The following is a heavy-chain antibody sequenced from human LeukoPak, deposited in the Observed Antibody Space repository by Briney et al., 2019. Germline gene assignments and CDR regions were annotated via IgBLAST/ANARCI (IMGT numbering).Heavy chain of an antibody. CDR3: AKDSHGSFDY. CDR2: ISYDGSNK. Sequence: GGSLRLSCAASGFTFSNYGMHWVRQAPGKGLEWVAVISYDGSNKYYEDSVKGRFTISRDNSKNTLYLQMNSLRAEDTAVYYCAKDSHGSFDYWGQGTLVTVSP. V-gene: IGHV3-30*18. CDR1: GFTFSNYG. J-gene: IGHJ4*02. D-gene: IGHD3-10*01.